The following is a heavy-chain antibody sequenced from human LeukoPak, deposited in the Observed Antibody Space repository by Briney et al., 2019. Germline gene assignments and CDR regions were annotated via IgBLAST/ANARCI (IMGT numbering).Heavy chain of an antibody. Sequence: ASVKVSCKASGFTCTSSAMQWVRQARGQRLERIGWIVVGSGNTNYAQKFQERVTITRDMSTSTAYMELSSLRSEDTAVYYCAAETGDRLRVDYWGQGTLVTVSS. J-gene: IGHJ4*02. CDR1: GFTCTSSA. CDR2: IVVGSGNT. CDR3: AAETGDRLRVDY. D-gene: IGHD7-27*01. V-gene: IGHV1-58*02.